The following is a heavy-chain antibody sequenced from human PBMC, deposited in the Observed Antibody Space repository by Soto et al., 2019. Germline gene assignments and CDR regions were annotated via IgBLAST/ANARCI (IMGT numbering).Heavy chain of an antibody. J-gene: IGHJ4*02. Sequence: GSLRASCAASVFTFSSDDMSWVRQAPGKGLEWVSAISGSGGSTYYADSVKGRFTISRDNSKNTLYLQMNSLRAEDTAVYYCATMDLRDYWGQGTLVSVSS. CDR3: ATMDLRDY. D-gene: IGHD2-8*01. V-gene: IGHV3-23*01. CDR1: VFTFSSDD. CDR2: ISGSGGST.